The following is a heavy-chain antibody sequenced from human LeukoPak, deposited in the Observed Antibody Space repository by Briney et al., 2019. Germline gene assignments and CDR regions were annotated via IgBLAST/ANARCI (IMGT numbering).Heavy chain of an antibody. CDR2: IYTSGST. CDR1: GGSISSSSYY. Sequence: PSETLSLTCTVSGGSISSSSYYWGWVRQPPGKGLEWIGRIYTSGSTNYNPSLKSRVTMSVDTSKNQFSLKLSSVTAADTAVYYCARGEQQLAHFDYWGQGTLVTVSS. V-gene: IGHV4-61*05. CDR3: ARGEQQLAHFDY. J-gene: IGHJ4*02. D-gene: IGHD6-13*01.